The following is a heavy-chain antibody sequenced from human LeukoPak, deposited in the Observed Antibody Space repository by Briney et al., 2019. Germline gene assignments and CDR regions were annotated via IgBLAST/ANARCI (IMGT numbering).Heavy chain of an antibody. CDR3: ARVELRNPRLDY. J-gene: IGHJ4*02. Sequence: SETLSLTCTVSGGSISSGGYYWSWLRQHPGKGLEWIGYIYYSGSTYYNPSLKSRVTISVDTSKNQFSLKLSSVTAADTAVYYCARVELRNPRLDYWGQGTLVTVSS. CDR1: GGSISSGGYY. CDR2: IYYSGST. D-gene: IGHD1-7*01. V-gene: IGHV4-31*03.